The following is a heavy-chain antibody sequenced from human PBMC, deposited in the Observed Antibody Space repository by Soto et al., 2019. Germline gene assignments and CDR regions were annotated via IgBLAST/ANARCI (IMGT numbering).Heavy chain of an antibody. Sequence: QVQLVQSGAEVKKPGSSVKVSCKASGGTFSSYAISWVRQAPGQGLEWMGGIIPLFGTANYAQKFQGRATITADESTSTAYMELSSLRSEDTAVYYCARGYSNYVIVAAVQYYYHGMDVWGQGTTVTVSS. CDR3: ARGYSNYVIVAAVQYYYHGMDV. V-gene: IGHV1-69*01. D-gene: IGHD4-4*01. J-gene: IGHJ6*02. CDR1: GGTFSSYA. CDR2: IIPLFGTA.